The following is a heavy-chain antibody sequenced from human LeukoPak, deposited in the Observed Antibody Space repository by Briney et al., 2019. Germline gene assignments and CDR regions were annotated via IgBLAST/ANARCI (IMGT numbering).Heavy chain of an antibody. J-gene: IGHJ4*02. CDR2: INSDGSST. CDR3: AKDSHYDSSGRDDFDY. Sequence: GGSLRLSCAASGFTFSSYWMHWVRQAPGKGLVWVSRINSDGSSTSYADSVKGRFTISRDNAKNTLYLQMNSLRAEDTAVYYCAKDSHYDSSGRDDFDYWGQGTLVTVSS. CDR1: GFTFSSYW. D-gene: IGHD3-22*01. V-gene: IGHV3-74*01.